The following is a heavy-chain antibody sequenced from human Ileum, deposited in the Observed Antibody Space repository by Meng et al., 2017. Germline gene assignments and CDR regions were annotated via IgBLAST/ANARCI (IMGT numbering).Heavy chain of an antibody. V-gene: IGHV2-5*02. J-gene: IGHJ4*02. CDR3: AHSPQGYFDY. Sequence: QITLKETGPALVKATQTLTLTCNFSGFSLATSGVGVAWIRQPPGEALEGLALNYWDDDKRYSPSLKNRLAITKDTSKNQVVLTMTNMDPMDTGTYYCAHSPQGYFDYWGPGTLVTVSS. CDR2: NYWDDDK. CDR1: GFSLATSGVG.